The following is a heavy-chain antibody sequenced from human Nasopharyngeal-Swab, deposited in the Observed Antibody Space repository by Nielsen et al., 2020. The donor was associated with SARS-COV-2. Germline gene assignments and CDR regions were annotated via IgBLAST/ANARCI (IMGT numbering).Heavy chain of an antibody. D-gene: IGHD6-19*01. J-gene: IGHJ4*02. CDR2: IKSKTDGGTT. Sequence: MRQSPGEGREGVGRIKSKTDGGTTDYAAPVKGRFTISRDDSKNTLYLQMNSLKTEDTAVYYCTTDLGSSGWYSGVGYWGQGTLVTVSS. CDR3: TTDLGSSGWYSGVGY. V-gene: IGHV3-15*01.